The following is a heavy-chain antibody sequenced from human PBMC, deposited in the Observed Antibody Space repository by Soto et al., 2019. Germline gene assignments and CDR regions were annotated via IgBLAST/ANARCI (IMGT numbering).Heavy chain of an antibody. CDR1: GYSFTSYW. V-gene: IGHV5-51*01. CDR3: ARRGHRGVVVVAATLQRGDAFDI. CDR2: IYPGDSDT. D-gene: IGHD2-15*01. Sequence: GESLKISCKGSGYSFTSYWIGWVRQMPGKGLEWMGIIYPGDSDTRYSPSFQGQVTISADKSISTAYLQWSSLKASDTAMYYCARRGHRGVVVVAATLQRGDAFDIWGQGTMVTVSS. J-gene: IGHJ3*02.